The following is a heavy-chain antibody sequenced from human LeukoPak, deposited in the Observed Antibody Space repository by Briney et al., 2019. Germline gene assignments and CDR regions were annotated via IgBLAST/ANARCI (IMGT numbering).Heavy chain of an antibody. D-gene: IGHD6-13*01. CDR1: GFTFSSYA. CDR3: ATFPPYSSSWFGWFDP. Sequence: GGSLRLSCAASGFTFSSYAMSWVRQAPGKGLEWVSAISGSGGSTYYADSVKGRFTISRDNSKNTLYLQMDSLRAEDTAVYYCATFPPYSSSWFGWFDPWGKGTTVTVSS. J-gene: IGHJ6*04. V-gene: IGHV3-23*01. CDR2: ISGSGGST.